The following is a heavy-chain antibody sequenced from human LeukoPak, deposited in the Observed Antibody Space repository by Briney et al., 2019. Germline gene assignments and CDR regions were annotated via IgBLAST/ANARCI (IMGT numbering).Heavy chain of an antibody. CDR3: ARGYSSVPDAFDI. CDR1: GYTFTSYG. CDR2: ISTYNGNT. J-gene: IGHJ3*02. D-gene: IGHD6-19*01. Sequence: EASVKVSCKASGYTFTSYGISWVRQAPGQGLEWLGWISTYNGNTDYAQELQGRVTMTTDTSTSTASMELRSLRSDDTAVYYCARGYSSVPDAFDIWGQGTMVTVSS. V-gene: IGHV1-18*01.